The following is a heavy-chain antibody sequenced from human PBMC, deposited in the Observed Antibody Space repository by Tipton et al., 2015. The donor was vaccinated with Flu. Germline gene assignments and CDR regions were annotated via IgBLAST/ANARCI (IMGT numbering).Heavy chain of an antibody. D-gene: IGHD3-10*01. J-gene: IGHJ3*02. V-gene: IGHV3-11*04. Sequence: QLVQSGGTLVQPGGSLTLSCAASGLTATSSFMAWVRQAPGKGPEWVSYISNTANTIYYIDSVRGRFTISRDNAKNSLHLQMDSLRAADTAVYYCARAPRESDAFDMWGQVTMVTVSS. CDR2: ISNTANTI. CDR3: ARAPRESDAFDM. CDR1: GLTATSSF.